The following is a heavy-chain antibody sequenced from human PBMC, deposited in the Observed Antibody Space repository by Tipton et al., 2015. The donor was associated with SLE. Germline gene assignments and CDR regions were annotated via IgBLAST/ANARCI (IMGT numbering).Heavy chain of an antibody. CDR2: IYHSGST. J-gene: IGHJ5*02. Sequence: LRLSCTVSGYSISSGYYWGWIRQPPGKGLEWIGSIYHSGSTYYNPSLKSRVTISVDTSKNQFSLKLSSVTAADAAVYYCARAPYYYDSTGNPWGQGTLVTVSS. D-gene: IGHD3-22*01. V-gene: IGHV4-38-2*02. CDR3: ARAPYYYDSTGNP. CDR1: GYSISSGYY.